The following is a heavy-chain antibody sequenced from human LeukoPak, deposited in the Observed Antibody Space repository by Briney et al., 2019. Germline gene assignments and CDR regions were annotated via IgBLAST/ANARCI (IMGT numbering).Heavy chain of an antibody. CDR1: GFTFSSYS. J-gene: IGHJ4*02. CDR2: ISSSSSYI. CDR3: AKDSPLGYYDSSSYLDY. D-gene: IGHD3-22*01. Sequence: PGGSLRLSCAASGFTFSSYSMNWVRQAPGKGLEWVSSISSSSSYIYYADSVKGRFTISRDNSKNTLYLQMNSLRAEDTAVYYCAKDSPLGYYDSSSYLDYWGQGTLVTVSS. V-gene: IGHV3-21*04.